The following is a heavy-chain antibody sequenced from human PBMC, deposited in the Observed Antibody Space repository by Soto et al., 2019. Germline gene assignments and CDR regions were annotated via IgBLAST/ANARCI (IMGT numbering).Heavy chain of an antibody. CDR1: GYTLINYG. J-gene: IGHJ3*02. V-gene: IGHV1-18*01. Sequence: QGQLVQSGGEVKEPGASVRVSCKASGYTLINYGINWVTPAPGQGLEWLGWISPYNGKTEYAQKLQGRVTMTTDTSTSTVYMELGSLRSDDTAVYYCAREQTKWLQDACDMWCQGTMVTVSS. D-gene: IGHD5-18*01. CDR2: ISPYNGKT. CDR3: AREQTKWLQDACDM.